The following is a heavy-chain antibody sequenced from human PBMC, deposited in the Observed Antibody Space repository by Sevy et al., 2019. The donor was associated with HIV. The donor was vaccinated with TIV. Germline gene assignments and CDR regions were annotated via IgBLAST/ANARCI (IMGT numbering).Heavy chain of an antibody. CDR2: IYYNGHT. D-gene: IGHD5-12*01. CDR3: AREAGGYDYDYGMDV. CDR1: GGTIVSSGHY. Sequence: SETLSLTCSISGGTIVSSGHYWGWIRQTPGKGLEWIGSIYYNGHTFYTPSLKSRLTISIDTSKNQFSLTLSSVTVADTAVYFCAREAGGYDYDYGMDVWGQGTTVTDSS. V-gene: IGHV4-39*02. J-gene: IGHJ6*02.